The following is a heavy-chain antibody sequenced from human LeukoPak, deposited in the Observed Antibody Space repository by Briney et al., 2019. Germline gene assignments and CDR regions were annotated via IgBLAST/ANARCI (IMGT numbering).Heavy chain of an antibody. D-gene: IGHD2-8*01. V-gene: IGHV3-30*04. CDR3: ARELPLMVYARTDAFDI. CDR2: ISYDGSNK. Sequence: PGGSLRLSCAASGFTFSSYAMHWVRQAPGKGLEWVAVISYDGSNKYYADSVKGRFTISRDNSKNTLYLQMNSLRAEDTAVYYCARELPLMVYARTDAFDIWGQGTMVTVSS. CDR1: GFTFSSYA. J-gene: IGHJ3*02.